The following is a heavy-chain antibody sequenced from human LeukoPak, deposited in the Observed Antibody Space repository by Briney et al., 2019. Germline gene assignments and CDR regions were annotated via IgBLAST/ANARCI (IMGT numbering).Heavy chain of an antibody. CDR1: GYSFTTYW. D-gene: IGHD5-24*01. CDR3: ARGGDGYNHFEY. V-gene: IGHV5-51*01. J-gene: IGHJ4*02. Sequence: GESLKISCKGSGYSFTTYWLAWVRQLPGKGLEWMGIIYPGDSDTRYSPSFQGQVTISADKSTSTAYLQWSGLKASDTAMYYCARGGDGYNHFEYWGQGTLVTVSS. CDR2: IYPGDSDT.